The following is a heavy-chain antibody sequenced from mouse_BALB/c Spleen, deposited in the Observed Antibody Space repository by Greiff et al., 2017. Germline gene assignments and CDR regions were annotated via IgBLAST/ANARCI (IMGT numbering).Heavy chain of an antibody. D-gene: IGHD2-14*01. V-gene: IGHV1-7*01. Sequence: QVQLQQSGAELAKPGASVKMSCKASGYTFTSYWMHWVKQRPGQGLEWIGYINPSTGYTEYNQKFKDKATLTADKSSSTAYMQLSSLTSEDSAVYYCARSLRYDGLFAYWGQGTLVTVSA. CDR1: GYTFTSYW. CDR3: ARSLRYDGLFAY. CDR2: INPSTGYT. J-gene: IGHJ3*01.